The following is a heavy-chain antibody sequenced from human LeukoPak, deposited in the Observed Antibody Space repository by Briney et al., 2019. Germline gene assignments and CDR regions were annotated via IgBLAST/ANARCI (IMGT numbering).Heavy chain of an antibody. CDR1: GFTFSNYA. CDR3: VSASTWHFFDY. Sequence: GGSLRLSCAASGFTFSNYAMGWVRQAPGKGLEWISGISNSGANAYYADSVKGRFTISRDNSKNTLYLQMSSLRADDTAVYYCVSASTWHFFDYWGQGTLVTVGS. J-gene: IGHJ4*02. CDR2: ISNSGANA. V-gene: IGHV3-23*01.